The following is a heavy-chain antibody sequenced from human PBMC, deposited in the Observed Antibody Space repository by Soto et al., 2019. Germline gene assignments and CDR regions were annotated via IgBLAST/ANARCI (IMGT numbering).Heavy chain of an antibody. Sequence: ASVKVSCKASGYTFTGYYMHWVRLAPGQGLEWTGWINPNSGGTNYAQKFQGWVTMTRDTSISTAYMELSRLRSDDTAVYYCARGTARAHAFDIWGQGTMVTVSS. CDR3: ARGTARAHAFDI. V-gene: IGHV1-2*04. CDR2: INPNSGGT. D-gene: IGHD5-18*01. J-gene: IGHJ3*02. CDR1: GYTFTGYY.